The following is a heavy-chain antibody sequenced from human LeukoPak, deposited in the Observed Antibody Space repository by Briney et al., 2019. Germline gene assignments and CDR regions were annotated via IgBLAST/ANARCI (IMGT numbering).Heavy chain of an antibody. V-gene: IGHV3-7*01. Sequence: GGSLRLSCAASGFTFSSYWMSWVRQAPGKGLEWVANIKQDGSEKYYVDSVKGRFTISRDNAKNSLYLQMNSLRAEDTAVYYCARDQSKGINVLDYWGQGTLVTVSS. CDR1: GFTFSSYW. J-gene: IGHJ4*02. D-gene: IGHD3-16*01. CDR2: IKQDGSEK. CDR3: ARDQSKGINVLDY.